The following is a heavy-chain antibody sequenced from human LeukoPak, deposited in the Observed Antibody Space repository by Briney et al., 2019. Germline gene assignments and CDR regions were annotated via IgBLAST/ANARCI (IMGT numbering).Heavy chain of an antibody. D-gene: IGHD1-26*01. J-gene: IGHJ4*02. Sequence: GGSLRLSCAASGFTFSDYYMGWIRQAPGKGLEWVSYISTSSTYTNYADSVKGRFIISRDNAKNSLYLQMNGLRAEDTAVYYCARDLAPIVGATDYWGQGTLVTVSS. CDR3: ARDLAPIVGATDY. CDR2: ISTSSTYT. V-gene: IGHV3-11*06. CDR1: GFTFSDYY.